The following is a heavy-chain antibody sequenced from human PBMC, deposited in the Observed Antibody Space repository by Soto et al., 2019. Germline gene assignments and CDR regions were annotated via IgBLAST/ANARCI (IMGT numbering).Heavy chain of an antibody. D-gene: IGHD3-10*01. Sequence: QVQLVESGGGVVQPGRSLRLSCAASGFTSSSFVIHWVRQAPGKGLEWLAVISSDGKNQYYADSVKGRFTISRDNSKNTLYLQVNSLRAEDTAVYFCAKERGVLDAFDISGQGTMVTVSS. J-gene: IGHJ3*02. V-gene: IGHV3-30*18. CDR1: GFTSSSFV. CDR2: ISSDGKNQ. CDR3: AKERGVLDAFDI.